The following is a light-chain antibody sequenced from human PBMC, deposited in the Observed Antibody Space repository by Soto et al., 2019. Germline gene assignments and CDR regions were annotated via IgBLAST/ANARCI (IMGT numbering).Light chain of an antibody. CDR3: QEYNYWHPIT. Sequence: KVMKHFPATLSVDLGERTNLTYKASQSVSSNLAWYQQKPGQAPRLLIYGASTRATGIPVRFSGSGSGTEFTLTIASLQSEDSAVYYCQEYNYWHPITFGGGTKVDIK. J-gene: IGKJ4*01. CDR1: QSVSSN. V-gene: IGKV3-15*01. CDR2: GAS.